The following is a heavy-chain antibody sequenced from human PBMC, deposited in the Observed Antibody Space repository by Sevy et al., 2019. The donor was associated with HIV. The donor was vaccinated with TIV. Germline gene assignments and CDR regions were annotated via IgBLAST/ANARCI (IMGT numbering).Heavy chain of an antibody. CDR3: ARSVLAVAGSYGMDV. CDR1: GFTFSNYV. J-gene: IGHJ6*02. V-gene: IGHV3-30*04. CDR2: IASYGNDE. D-gene: IGHD6-19*01. Sequence: GGSLRLSCAASGFTFSNYVMHWVRQAPEKGLEWVTFIASYGNDEDYADSVKGRFTISRDNSKNTLYLQMNSLRPEDTAVYYCARSVLAVAGSYGMDVWGQGTTVTVSS.